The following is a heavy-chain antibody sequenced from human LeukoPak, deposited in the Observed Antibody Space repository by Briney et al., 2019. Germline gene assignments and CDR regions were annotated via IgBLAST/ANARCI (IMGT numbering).Heavy chain of an antibody. J-gene: IGHJ6*02. CDR3: IVVRAAMWGRYGMDV. V-gene: IGHV3-30*02. CDR2: IRYDGSNK. CDR1: GFTFSSYG. Sequence: PGGSLRLSCAASGFTFSSYGMHWVRQAPGKGLEWVAFIRYDGSNKYYADSVKGRFTISRDNSKNTLYLQMNSLRAEDTAVYYCIVVRAAMWGRYGMDVWGQGTTVTVSS. D-gene: IGHD2-2*01.